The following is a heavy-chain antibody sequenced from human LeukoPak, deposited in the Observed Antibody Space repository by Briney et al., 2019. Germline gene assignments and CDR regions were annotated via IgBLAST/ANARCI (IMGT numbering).Heavy chain of an antibody. CDR3: VRDVGTSDAFDI. J-gene: IGHJ3*02. CDR1: GGSITYYY. Sequence: SETLSLTCSVSGGSITYYYWSWIRLSAAKGLEWIGRIQTSGSTRYNPSLKSRVTMSTDTSKNQFSLKLSSVTAADTAVYYCVRDVGTSDAFDIWGQGTLVVVSS. V-gene: IGHV4-4*07. CDR2: IQTSGST.